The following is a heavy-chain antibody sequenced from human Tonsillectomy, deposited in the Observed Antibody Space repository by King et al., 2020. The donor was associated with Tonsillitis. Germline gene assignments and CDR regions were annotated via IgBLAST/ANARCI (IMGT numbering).Heavy chain of an antibody. CDR3: ARESVAAWGAFDI. D-gene: IGHD2-15*01. V-gene: IGHV3-74*01. Sequence: VQLVESGGGLVQPGGSLRLSCVASGFTFSRYWMHWVRQTPGKGLVWVSRSNSDGRSKRYADSGKGRFTISRDNAKNTLYMQMNSLRAEDTAVYYCARESVAAWGAFDIWGQGTMVTVSS. CDR1: GFTFSRYW. CDR2: SNSDGRSK. J-gene: IGHJ3*02.